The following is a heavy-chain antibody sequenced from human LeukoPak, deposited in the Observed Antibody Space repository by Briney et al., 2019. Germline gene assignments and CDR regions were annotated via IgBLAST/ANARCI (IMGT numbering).Heavy chain of an antibody. J-gene: IGHJ4*02. Sequence: GGSLRLSCAASGFTFSSYGMHCVRQAPGKGLEWVAVISYDGSNKYYADSVKGRFTISRDNSKNTLYLQMNSLRAEDTAVYYCAKPHLSRPYCGGDCPYYFDYWGQGTLVTVSS. D-gene: IGHD2-21*02. CDR2: ISYDGSNK. CDR3: AKPHLSRPYCGGDCPYYFDY. V-gene: IGHV3-30*18. CDR1: GFTFSSYG.